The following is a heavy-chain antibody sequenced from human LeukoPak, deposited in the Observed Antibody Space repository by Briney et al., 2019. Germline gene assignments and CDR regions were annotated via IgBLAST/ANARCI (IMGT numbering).Heavy chain of an antibody. D-gene: IGHD3-22*01. J-gene: IGHJ3*02. CDR2: ISAYNGNT. Sequence: ASVKVSCKASGYTFTSYGISWVRQAPGQGLEWMGWISAYNGNTNYAQKFQGRVTMTRDTSISTAYMELSRLRSDDTAVYYCARAYYDTPNAFDIWGQGTMVTVSS. CDR1: GYTFTSYG. CDR3: ARAYYDTPNAFDI. V-gene: IGHV1-18*01.